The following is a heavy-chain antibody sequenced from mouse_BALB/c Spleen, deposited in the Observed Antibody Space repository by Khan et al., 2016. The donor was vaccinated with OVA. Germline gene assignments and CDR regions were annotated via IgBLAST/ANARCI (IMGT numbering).Heavy chain of an antibody. D-gene: IGHD2-14*01. J-gene: IGHJ3*01. CDR3: VREVAYHRSDGWFAY. CDR1: GYTFTSYT. CDR2: INPSNNYT. Sequence: QVQLKQSGAELARPGASVKMSCKTSGYTFTSYTMHWIRQRPGQALEWIGHINPSNNYTNYNQNFKDKATLIVDKSSNTAYMQVSSLTSEDSAVYYCVREVAYHRSDGWFAYWGKGTLVTVSA. V-gene: IGHV1-4*01.